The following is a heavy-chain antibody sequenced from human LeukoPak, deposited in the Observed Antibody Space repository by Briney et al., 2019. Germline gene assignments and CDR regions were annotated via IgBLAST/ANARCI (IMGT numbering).Heavy chain of an antibody. CDR2: ISYDGSNK. V-gene: IGHV3-30-3*01. D-gene: IGHD3-10*01. CDR3: ARDRVVRGVIEYYYGMDV. J-gene: IGHJ6*02. Sequence: PGGSLRLSCAASGFTFSSYAMHWVRQAPGKGLEWVAVISYDGSNKYYADSVKGRFTISRDNSKNTLYLQMNSLRAGDTAVYYCARDRVVRGVIEYYYGMDVWGQGTTVTVSS. CDR1: GFTFSSYA.